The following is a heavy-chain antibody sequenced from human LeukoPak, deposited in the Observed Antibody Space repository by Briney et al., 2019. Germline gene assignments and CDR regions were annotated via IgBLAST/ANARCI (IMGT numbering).Heavy chain of an antibody. Sequence: SQTLSLTCALSGDSVSSNSVTWDWIRQSPSRGLEWLGRTYYRSKWSTEYAVSVESRITINPDTSKNQVSLQLNSVTPEDTAVYYRARGTALSGRPLDYWGQGTLVTVSS. CDR3: ARGTALSGRPLDY. D-gene: IGHD5-18*01. J-gene: IGHJ4*02. CDR1: GDSVSSNSVT. V-gene: IGHV6-1*01. CDR2: TYYRSKWST.